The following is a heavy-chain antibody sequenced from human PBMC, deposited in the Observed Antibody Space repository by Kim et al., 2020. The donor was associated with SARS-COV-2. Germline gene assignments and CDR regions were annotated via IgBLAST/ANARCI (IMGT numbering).Heavy chain of an antibody. Sequence: GRTNYNPSLKSRVTISLDTSKNQFSLMLSSVTAADTALYYCAREDRYFDLWGRGTLVTVSS. CDR3: AREDRYFDL. V-gene: IGHV4-34*01. CDR2: GRT. J-gene: IGHJ2*01.